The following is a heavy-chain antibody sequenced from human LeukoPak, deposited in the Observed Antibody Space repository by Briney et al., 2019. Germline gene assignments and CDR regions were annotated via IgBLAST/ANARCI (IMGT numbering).Heavy chain of an antibody. V-gene: IGHV4-59*11. CDR2: IYYVGST. J-gene: IGHJ3*02. D-gene: IGHD3-22*01. CDR3: ARDYYDSRGEAFDI. Sequence: SETLSLTCTVSGDSIGSHYWSWIRQPPGKGLEWIGYIYYVGSTNYNPSLKSRVTISVDTSKNQFSLKLNSVTAADTAVYYCARDYYDSRGEAFDIWGQGTMVTVSS. CDR1: GDSIGSHY.